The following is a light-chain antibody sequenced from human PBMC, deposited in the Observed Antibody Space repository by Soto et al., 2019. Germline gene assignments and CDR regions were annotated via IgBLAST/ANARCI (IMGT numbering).Light chain of an antibody. V-gene: IGLV3-21*04. CDR2: YDN. CDR1: KIGRKS. Sequence: SYELTQPPSESVAPGETASISCWGDKIGRKSVRWYQQRPGQAPVLVMYYDNDRPSELPERFSGFNSGNTATLDISRVEAGDEADYYCQLWDSISDHYVFGPGTKLTVL. J-gene: IGLJ1*01. CDR3: QLWDSISDHYV.